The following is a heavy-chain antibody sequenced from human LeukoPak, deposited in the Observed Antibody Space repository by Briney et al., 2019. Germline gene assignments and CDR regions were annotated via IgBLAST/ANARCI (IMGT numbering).Heavy chain of an antibody. CDR1: GGSISSYY. V-gene: IGHV4-4*07. J-gene: IGHJ3*02. CDR3: ARLREAVAGITFDI. CDR2: ISGSGTI. D-gene: IGHD6-19*01. Sequence: PSETLPLTCTVSGGSISSYYWSWIRQPAGKGLEWIGRISGSGTITYNPALQSRLTISIDTSKNQFSLKLMSVTAADTAVYYCARLREAVAGITFDIWGQGTMVTVSS.